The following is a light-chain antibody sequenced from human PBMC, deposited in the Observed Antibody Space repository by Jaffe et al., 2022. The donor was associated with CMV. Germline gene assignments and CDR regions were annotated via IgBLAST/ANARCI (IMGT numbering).Light chain of an antibody. V-gene: IGLV3-9*01. Sequence: SYELTQPLSVSVALGQTARITCGGNNIGGKNVHWYQQKAGQAPVLVMYRDSERPSGTPERFSGSNSGNTATLTVNRAQVGDEADYYCQVWDTSIVIFGGGTKLTVL. J-gene: IGLJ2*01. CDR3: QVWDTSIVI. CDR2: RDS. CDR1: NIGGKN.